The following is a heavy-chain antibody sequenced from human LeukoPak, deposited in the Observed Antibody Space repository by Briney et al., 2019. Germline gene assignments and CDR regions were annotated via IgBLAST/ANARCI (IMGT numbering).Heavy chain of an antibody. D-gene: IGHD3-10*01. CDR1: GYTFIAYF. CDR3: ASLDITMVRGVIISGAFDI. J-gene: IGHJ3*02. CDR2: IIPIFGTA. V-gene: IGHV1-69*13. Sequence: SVKVSCKASGYTFIAYFIHWVRQAPGQGLEWMGGIIPIFGTANYAQKFQGRVTITADESTSTAYMELSSLRSEDTAVYYCASLDITMVRGVIISGAFDIWGQGTMVTVSS.